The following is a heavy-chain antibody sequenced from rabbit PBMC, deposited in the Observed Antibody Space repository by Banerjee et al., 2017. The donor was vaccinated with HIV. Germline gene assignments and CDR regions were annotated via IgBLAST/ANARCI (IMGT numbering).Heavy chain of an antibody. CDR1: GFDLKSYYY. Sequence: QEQLVESGGGPVQPEGSLTLTCTASGFDLKSYYYMCWVRQAPGKGLEWIGCIYGGSDGSTYYASWAKGRFTISKTSSTTVTLQMTSLTDADTATYFCAREDSSDGHSINLWGQGTLVTVS. J-gene: IGHJ4*01. CDR3: AREDSSDGHSINL. V-gene: IGHV1S45*01. D-gene: IGHD4-1*01. CDR2: IYGGSDGST.